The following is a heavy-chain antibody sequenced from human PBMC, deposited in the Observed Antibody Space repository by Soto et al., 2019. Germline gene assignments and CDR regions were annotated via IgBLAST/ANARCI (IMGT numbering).Heavy chain of an antibody. V-gene: IGHV3-66*01. Sequence: EVQLVESGGGLVQPGGSLRLSCAASGFTVSSNYMSWVRQAPGKGLEWVSVIYSGGSTYYADSVKGRFTISRDNYKNTLYLQMNSLRAEDTAVYYCARDQMDTAMVTVDYWGQGTLVTVSS. CDR3: ARDQMDTAMVTVDY. CDR1: GFTVSSNY. CDR2: IYSGGST. D-gene: IGHD5-18*01. J-gene: IGHJ4*02.